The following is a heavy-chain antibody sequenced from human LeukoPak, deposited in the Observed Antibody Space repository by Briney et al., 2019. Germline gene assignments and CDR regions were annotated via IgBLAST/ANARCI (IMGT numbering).Heavy chain of an antibody. CDR1: GGTFSSYA. CDR2: IIPIFGTA. Sequence: SVKVSCKASGGTFSSYAISWVRQAPGQGLEWMGGIIPIFGTANYAQKFQGRVTITADESTSTAYMELSSLRSEDTAVYYCARDANLWDVLEWLFDYWGQGTLVTVSS. V-gene: IGHV1-69*01. D-gene: IGHD3-3*01. CDR3: ARDANLWDVLEWLFDY. J-gene: IGHJ4*02.